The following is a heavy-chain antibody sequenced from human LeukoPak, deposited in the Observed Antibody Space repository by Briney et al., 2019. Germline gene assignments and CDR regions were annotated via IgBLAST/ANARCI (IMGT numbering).Heavy chain of an antibody. CDR2: VSWNSGSI. CDR1: GFTFVDYA. CDR3: AKGRGSYYYFDY. D-gene: IGHD1-26*01. Sequence: GRSLRLSCAASGFTFVDYAMHWVRQAPGKGLEWVSGVSWNSGSIGYADSVKGRFTISRDNAKNSLYLQMNSLRAEDTALYYCAKGRGSYYYFDYWGQGTLVTVSS. J-gene: IGHJ4*02. V-gene: IGHV3-9*01.